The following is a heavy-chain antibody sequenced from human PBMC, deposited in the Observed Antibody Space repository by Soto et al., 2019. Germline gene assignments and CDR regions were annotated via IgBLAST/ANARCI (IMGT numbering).Heavy chain of an antibody. CDR1: GYAFSSYA. Sequence: QVQLVQSGAEEKKPGASVKVSCKASGYAFSSYAMHWVRQAPGQRLEWMGWINIDSGNTEYSQNFQDRITITRDTSASTVYMELSSLRSEDTAVYYCARDGGDCGYRLIYYYYIGMDVWGQGTTVSVSS. V-gene: IGHV1-3*05. D-gene: IGHD2-21*02. J-gene: IGHJ6*02. CDR2: INIDSGNT. CDR3: ARDGGDCGYRLIYYYYIGMDV.